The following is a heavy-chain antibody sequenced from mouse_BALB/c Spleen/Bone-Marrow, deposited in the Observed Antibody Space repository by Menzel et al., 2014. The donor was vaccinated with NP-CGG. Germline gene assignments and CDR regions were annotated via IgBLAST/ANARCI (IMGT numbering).Heavy chain of an antibody. D-gene: IGHD2-4*01. CDR3: ARPITTGIQAWFAY. CDR2: INPSSGYT. CDR1: GYTFTSYW. Sequence: VKLQESGAELAKPGASVKMSCKASGYTFTSYWMHWVKQRPGQGLEWIGNINPSSGYTEYNQKFKGKATLTADKSSSTAYMQLSSLTSEDSAVYYCARPITTGIQAWFAYWGQGILVTVSA. J-gene: IGHJ3*01. V-gene: IGHV1-7*01.